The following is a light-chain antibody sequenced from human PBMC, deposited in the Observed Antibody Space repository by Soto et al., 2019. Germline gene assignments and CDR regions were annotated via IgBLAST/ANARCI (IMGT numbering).Light chain of an antibody. Sequence: DIQMTQSPSSLSASVGDRVTITCRASQSIRSYLNWSQQQPGKAPKLLIYAASSLQSEVPSMFSGSGSSTDFTLTISSLQPEDFATYYCQQSYTTPYTFGQGTKLEIK. CDR3: QQSYTTPYT. CDR2: AAS. J-gene: IGKJ2*01. CDR1: QSIRSY. V-gene: IGKV1-39*01.